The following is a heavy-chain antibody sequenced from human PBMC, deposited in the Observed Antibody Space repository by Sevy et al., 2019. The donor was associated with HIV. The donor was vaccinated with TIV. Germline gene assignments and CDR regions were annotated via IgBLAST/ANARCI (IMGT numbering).Heavy chain of an antibody. CDR3: AKDGSSGWYEVSGPYYYYGMDV. V-gene: IGHV3-23*01. D-gene: IGHD6-19*01. Sequence: GGSLRLSCAASGFTCSSYAMSWVRQAPGKGLEWVSAISGSGGSTYYAYSVNGRLTISRDNSKNTLYLQMNSLRAEDTAVYYCAKDGSSGWYEVSGPYYYYGMDVWGQGTTVTVSS. CDR2: ISGSGGST. CDR1: GFTCSSYA. J-gene: IGHJ6*02.